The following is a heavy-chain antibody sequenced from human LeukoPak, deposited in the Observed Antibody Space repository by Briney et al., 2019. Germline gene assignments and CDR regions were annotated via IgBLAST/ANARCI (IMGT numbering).Heavy chain of an antibody. V-gene: IGHV3-30*02. CDR1: GFTFSSYG. D-gene: IGHD6-13*01. Sequence: TGGSLRLSCAASGFTFSSYGMYWVRQAPGKGLEWVAFIRYDGSNKYYADSVKGRFTISRDNSKNTLYLQMNSLRAEDTAVYYCTRVLIAAAGYPDYWGQGTLVTVSS. CDR3: TRVLIAAAGYPDY. J-gene: IGHJ4*02. CDR2: IRYDGSNK.